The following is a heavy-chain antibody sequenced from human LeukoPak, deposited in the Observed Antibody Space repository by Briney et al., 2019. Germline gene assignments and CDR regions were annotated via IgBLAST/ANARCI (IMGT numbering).Heavy chain of an antibody. CDR3: ARSIAAAGSGGFDN. D-gene: IGHD6-13*01. V-gene: IGHV4-38-2*01. CDR2: IYHSGIT. CDR1: RYSISSGYY. Sequence: PSETLFLTCAVSRYSISSGYYWGWIRQPPGKGLEWIGIIYHSGITYYNPSLKSRVTISGDTSKNQFSLKLSSVTAADTAVYYCARSIAAAGSGGFDNWGQGTLVTVSS. J-gene: IGHJ4*02.